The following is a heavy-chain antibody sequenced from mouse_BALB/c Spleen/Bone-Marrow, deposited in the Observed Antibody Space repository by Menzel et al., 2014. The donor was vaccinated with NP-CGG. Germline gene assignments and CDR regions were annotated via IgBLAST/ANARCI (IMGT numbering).Heavy chain of an antibody. CDR3: AKNGYYAMDY. CDR1: GFSLTSFG. CDR2: IWRGGST. J-gene: IGHJ4*01. V-gene: IGHV2-5-1*01. Sequence: QVHVKQSGPSLVQPSQSLSITCTVSGFSLTSFGVHWVRQSPGKGLEWLGVIWRGGSTDYNAAFMSRLSITKDNSKSQVFFKMNSLQADDTAIYYCAKNGYYAMDYWGQGTSVTVSS.